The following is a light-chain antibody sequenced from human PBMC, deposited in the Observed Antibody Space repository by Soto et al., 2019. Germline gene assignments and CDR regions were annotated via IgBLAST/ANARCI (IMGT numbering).Light chain of an antibody. J-gene: IGLJ1*01. Sequence: QSALTQPASVSGSPGQSITISCTGSSSDVGRYNYVSWYQLHPGKAPKLIIYEVSNRPSGVSNRFSGSKSGNTASLTISGLRAEDEADYYCNSYTSSTDYVFGNGKKVTV. V-gene: IGLV2-14*01. CDR3: NSYTSSTDYV. CDR1: SSDVGRYNY. CDR2: EVS.